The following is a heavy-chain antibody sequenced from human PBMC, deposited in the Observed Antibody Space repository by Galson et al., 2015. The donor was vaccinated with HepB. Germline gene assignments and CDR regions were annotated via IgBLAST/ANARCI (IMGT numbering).Heavy chain of an antibody. J-gene: IGHJ4*02. CDR2: INPSGGST. D-gene: IGHD6-13*01. CDR3: ARGGGGQELVPDCHFDY. CDR1: GSTFTSYY. Sequence: QSGAEVKEPGASVKVSCTASGSTFTSYYMHWVRQAPGQGLEWMGIINPSGGSTSYAQKFQGRVTMTRDTSTNTVYMELSSLRAEDTAVYYCARGGGGQELVPDCHFDYWGQGTLVTVSS. V-gene: IGHV1-46*01.